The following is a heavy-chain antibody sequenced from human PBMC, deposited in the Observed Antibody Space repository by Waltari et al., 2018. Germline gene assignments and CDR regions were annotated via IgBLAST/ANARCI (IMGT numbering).Heavy chain of an antibody. CDR1: GGSISSHY. Sequence: QVQLQESGPGLVKPSETLSLTCTVSGGSISSHYWSWIRQPPGKGLEWIGYIYYSGSTNYNPSLKSRVTISVDTSKNQFSLKLSSVTAADTAVYYCARGGNCTGGVCYYYYYGMDVWGQGTTVTVSS. D-gene: IGHD2-8*02. J-gene: IGHJ6*02. V-gene: IGHV4-59*11. CDR3: ARGGNCTGGVCYYYYYGMDV. CDR2: IYYSGST.